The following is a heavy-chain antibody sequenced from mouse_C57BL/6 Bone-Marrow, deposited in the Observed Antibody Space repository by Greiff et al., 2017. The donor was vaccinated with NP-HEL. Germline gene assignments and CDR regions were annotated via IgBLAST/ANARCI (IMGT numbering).Heavy chain of an antibody. Sequence: QVQLKESGAELVKPGASVKMSCKASGYTFTTYPIEWMKENHGKSLEWIGNFHPYNDDTKYNEKFKGKATLTVEKSSSTVYLELSRLTSDDSAVYYCARNNYGSSSYWYFDVWGTGTTVTVSS. CDR3: ARNNYGSSSYWYFDV. J-gene: IGHJ1*03. D-gene: IGHD1-1*01. V-gene: IGHV1-47*01. CDR2: FHPYNDDT. CDR1: GYTFTTYP.